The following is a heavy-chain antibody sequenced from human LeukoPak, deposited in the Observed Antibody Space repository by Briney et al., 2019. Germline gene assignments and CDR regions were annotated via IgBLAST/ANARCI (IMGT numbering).Heavy chain of an antibody. Sequence: ASVKVSCKVSGYTLTELSMHWVRQAPGKGLEWMGGFDPEDGETIYAQKFQGRVTMTEDTSTDTAYMELSSLRSEDTAVYYCATALDYGGGASDWGQGTMVTVPS. V-gene: IGHV1-24*01. CDR1: GYTLTELS. CDR3: ATALDYGGGASD. D-gene: IGHD4-23*01. J-gene: IGHJ3*01. CDR2: FDPEDGET.